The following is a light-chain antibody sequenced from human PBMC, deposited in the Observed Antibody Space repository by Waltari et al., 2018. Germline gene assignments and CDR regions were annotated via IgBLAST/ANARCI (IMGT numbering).Light chain of an antibody. V-gene: IGKV1-5*03. CDR1: QSISSW. Sequence: DTQMTQSPSTLSASIGDRVTLTCRASQSISSWLAWYQQKPGKAPKLLIYKASNLQSGVPSRFSGSGSGTEFTLTISSLQPDDLATYYCQQYNSYPYTFGQGTKLEIK. CDR3: QQYNSYPYT. CDR2: KAS. J-gene: IGKJ2*01.